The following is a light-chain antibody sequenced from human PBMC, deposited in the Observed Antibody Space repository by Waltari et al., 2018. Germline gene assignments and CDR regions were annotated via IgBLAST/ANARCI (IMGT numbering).Light chain of an antibody. CDR3: QQSYSTPPRT. Sequence: DIQLTQSPSSLSASSGDRITITCRASQSIRNYLNWYQQKQARHPNLLIHVASNLQGGVTSRFSGSGLETDFTLTINSLQPEDFATYYCQQSYSTPPRTSGGGTKVEIK. V-gene: IGKV1-39*01. CDR2: VAS. CDR1: QSIRNY. J-gene: IGKJ4*01.